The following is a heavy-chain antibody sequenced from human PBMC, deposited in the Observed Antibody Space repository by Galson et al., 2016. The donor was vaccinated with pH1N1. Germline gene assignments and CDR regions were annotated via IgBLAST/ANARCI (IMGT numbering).Heavy chain of an antibody. CDR1: GFTVSSNY. V-gene: IGHV3-53*01. Sequence: SLRLSCAASGFTVSSNYMSWVRQAPGKGLEWVSVIYSGGSTHYADSVKGRFTISRDNSKSTLYLQMNSLRAEATAVYYCAACGGYCCFDGEYNGFDYWCPGTLVTVSS. CDR3: AACGGYCCFDGEYNGFDY. D-gene: IGHD2-21*02. CDR2: IYSGGST. J-gene: IGHJ4*02.